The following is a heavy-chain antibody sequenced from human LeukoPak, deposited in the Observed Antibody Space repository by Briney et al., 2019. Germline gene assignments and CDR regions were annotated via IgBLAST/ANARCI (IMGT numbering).Heavy chain of an antibody. CDR2: INHSGST. V-gene: IGHV4-34*01. J-gene: IGHJ5*02. Sequence: SETLALTCAVYGGSFSGYYWSWIRQPPGKGLEWIGEINHSGSTNYNPPLKVRVTISVDPSKNQYPLKLSSVTAADTAVYYCVRGREWFGELRKRWFDPWGQGTLVTVSS. CDR3: VRGREWFGELRKRWFDP. CDR1: GGSFSGYY. D-gene: IGHD3-10*01.